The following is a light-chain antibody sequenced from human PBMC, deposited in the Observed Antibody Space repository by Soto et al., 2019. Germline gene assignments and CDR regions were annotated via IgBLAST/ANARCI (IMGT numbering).Light chain of an antibody. V-gene: IGKV3-11*01. Sequence: EIVLTQSASTLSLSAGERATPSWRASQSVSSYLAWYQQKPGQAPRLLIYDASSRATGIPARFSGSGSGTDFTLTISSLETEDFAVYYCQQRSNWPLTFGGGTKVDIK. CDR1: QSVSSY. CDR2: DAS. J-gene: IGKJ4*01. CDR3: QQRSNWPLT.